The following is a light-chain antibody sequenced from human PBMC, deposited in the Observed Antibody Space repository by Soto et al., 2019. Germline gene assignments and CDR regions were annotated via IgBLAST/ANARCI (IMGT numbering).Light chain of an antibody. CDR2: GAS. CDR1: QSVSSSY. CDR3: QQYGSSPNT. V-gene: IGKV3-20*01. Sequence: EIVLTQSPGTLSLSPGERATLSCRASQSVSSSYFAWYQQKPGQAPRLLIYGASSRATGIPDRFSGSGSGTDFTLTISRLEPEDFAVYYCQQYGSSPNTFGQGTRVEIK. J-gene: IGKJ5*01.